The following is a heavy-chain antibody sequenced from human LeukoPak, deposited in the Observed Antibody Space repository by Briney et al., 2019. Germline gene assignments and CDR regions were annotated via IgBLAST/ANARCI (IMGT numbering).Heavy chain of an antibody. CDR2: IYYSGRT. Sequence: PSETLSLTCSVSGGSISSSNYYWGWIRQPPGKGLEWIGSIYYSGRTYYNSSLKSRVTISVDTSKNQFSLKVTSVTAADTAVYYCASAYYDILGGHFDYWGQGTLVTVSS. CDR1: GGSISSSNYY. D-gene: IGHD3-9*01. CDR3: ASAYYDILGGHFDY. J-gene: IGHJ4*02. V-gene: IGHV4-39*07.